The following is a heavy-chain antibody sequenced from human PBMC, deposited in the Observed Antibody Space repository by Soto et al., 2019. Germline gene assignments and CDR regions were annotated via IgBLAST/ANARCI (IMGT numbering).Heavy chain of an antibody. J-gene: IGHJ6*02. CDR2: IRSKANSYAT. Sequence: GGSLRLSCAASGFTFSGSAMHWVRQASGKGLEWVGRIRSKANSYATAYAASVKGRFTISRDDSKNTAYLQMNSLKTEDTAVYYCTRHHHYGMGVWGQGTTVTVSS. CDR3: TRHHHYGMGV. V-gene: IGHV3-73*01. CDR1: GFTFSGSA.